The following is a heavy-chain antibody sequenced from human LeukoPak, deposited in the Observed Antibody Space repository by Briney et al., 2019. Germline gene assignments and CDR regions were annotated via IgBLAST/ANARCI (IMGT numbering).Heavy chain of an antibody. V-gene: IGHV4-34*01. CDR3: ARLLRWPYYYYYYMDV. D-gene: IGHD4-23*01. J-gene: IGHJ6*03. CDR1: GGSFSGYY. CDR2: INHSGST. Sequence: PSETLSLTCAVYGGSFSGYYWSWIRQPPGKGLEWIGEINHSGSTNYNPSLKSRVTISVGTSKNQFSLKLSSVTAADTAVYYCARLLRWPYYYYYYMDVWGKGTTVTISS.